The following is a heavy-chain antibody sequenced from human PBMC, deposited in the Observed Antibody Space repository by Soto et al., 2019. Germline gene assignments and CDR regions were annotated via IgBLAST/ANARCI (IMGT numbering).Heavy chain of an antibody. CDR3: AKDFGYGYRPLDY. Sequence: PGGSLRLCGAACRFTVSSYSMNLVRKAQGRGLEWVANINQDGSEKYYVDSVKGRFTISRANAQNSLYLQMNSLRAEEMVVFYWAKDFGYGYRPLDYRGQGTLVPVSS. D-gene: IGHD5-18*01. CDR1: RFTVSSYS. V-gene: IGHV3-7*01. J-gene: IGHJ4*02. CDR2: INQDGSEK.